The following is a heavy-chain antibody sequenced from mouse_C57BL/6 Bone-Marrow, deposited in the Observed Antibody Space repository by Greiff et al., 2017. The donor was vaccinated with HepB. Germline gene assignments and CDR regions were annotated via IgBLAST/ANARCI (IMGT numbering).Heavy chain of an antibody. CDR3: TRDRQGYFDY. J-gene: IGHJ2*01. CDR2: ISSGGDYI. CDR1: GFTFSSYA. Sequence: EVKLMESGEGLVKPGGSLKLSCAASGFTFSSYAMSWVRQTPEKRLEWVAYISSGGDYIYYADTVKGRFTISRDNARNTLYLQMSSLKSEDTAMYYCTRDRQGYFDYWGQGTTLTVSS. V-gene: IGHV5-9-1*02.